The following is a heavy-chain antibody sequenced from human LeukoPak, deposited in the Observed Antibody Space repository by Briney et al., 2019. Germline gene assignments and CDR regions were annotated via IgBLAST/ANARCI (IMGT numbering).Heavy chain of an antibody. J-gene: IGHJ3*02. CDR1: GYTFTSYY. CDR2: INPSGGST. Sequence: ASVKVSCKASGYTFTSYYMHWVRQAPGQGLEWMGIINPSGGSTSYAQKFQGRVTMTRDMSTSTVYMELSSLRSEDTAVYYCARDHGAGTDASDIWGQGTMVTVSS. D-gene: IGHD1/OR15-1a*01. V-gene: IGHV1-46*01. CDR3: ARDHGAGTDASDI.